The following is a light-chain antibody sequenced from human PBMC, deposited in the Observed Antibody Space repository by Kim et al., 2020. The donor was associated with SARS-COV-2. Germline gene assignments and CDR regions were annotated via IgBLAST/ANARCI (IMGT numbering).Light chain of an antibody. CDR1: QGISNS. CDR2: AAS. J-gene: IGKJ1*01. Sequence: DIQMTQSPSSLSASVGDRVTITCRASQGISNSLAWYQQWPGKAPKLLVYAASRLESGVPARFRGSGSGADYTLTISSLQPEDFATYYCQQFFITPWTFGQGTKVDIK. CDR3: QQFFITPWT. V-gene: IGKV1-NL1*01.